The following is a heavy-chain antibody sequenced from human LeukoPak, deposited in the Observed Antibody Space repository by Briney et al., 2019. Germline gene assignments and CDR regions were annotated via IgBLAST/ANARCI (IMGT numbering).Heavy chain of an antibody. V-gene: IGHV4-34*01. CDR1: GGSISSYY. CDR2: INHSGST. CDR3: ARGQLERPYYYYYYMDV. Sequence: TSETLSLTCTVSGGSISSYYWSWIRQPPGKGLEWIGEINHSGSTNYNPSLKSRVTVSVDTSKNQFSLKLSSVTAADTAVYYCARGQLERPYYYYYYMDVWGKGTTVTVSS. D-gene: IGHD1-1*01. J-gene: IGHJ6*03.